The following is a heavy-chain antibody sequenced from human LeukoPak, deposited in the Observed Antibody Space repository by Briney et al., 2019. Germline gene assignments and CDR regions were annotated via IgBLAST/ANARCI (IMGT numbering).Heavy chain of an antibody. CDR3: ARDLTGTGDY. CDR1: GFTFSSYA. V-gene: IGHV3-30-3*01. CDR2: ISYDGSNK. D-gene: IGHD1-1*01. J-gene: IGHJ4*02. Sequence: GGSLRLSCAASGFTFSSYAMHWVRQAPGKGLEWVAVISYDGSNKYYADSVKGRFTISRDNPKNTLYLQMNSLRAEDTAVYHCARDLTGTGDYWGQGTLVTVSS.